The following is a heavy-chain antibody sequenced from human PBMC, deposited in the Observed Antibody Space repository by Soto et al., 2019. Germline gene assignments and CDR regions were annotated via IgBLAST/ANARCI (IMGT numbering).Heavy chain of an antibody. CDR1: GGSISSGDYY. V-gene: IGHV4-30-4*01. CDR3: ARETPFIAVAGNSTLPYYYYGMDV. Sequence: SETLSLTCTVSGGSISSGDYYWSWIRQPPGKGLEWIGYIYYSGSTYYNPSLKSRVTISVDTSKNQFSLKLSSVTAADTAVYYCARETPFIAVAGNSTLPYYYYGMDVWAQGTTVTVSS. D-gene: IGHD6-19*01. CDR2: IYYSGST. J-gene: IGHJ6*02.